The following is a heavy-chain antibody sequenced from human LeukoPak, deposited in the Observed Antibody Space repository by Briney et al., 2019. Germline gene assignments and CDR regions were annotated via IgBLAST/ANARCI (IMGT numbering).Heavy chain of an antibody. J-gene: IGHJ6*03. V-gene: IGHV1-46*01. CDR2: INPSGGST. CDR1: GYTFTSYY. CDR3: ARIPTRAKNYYYYYMDV. Sequence: ASVKVSCKASGYTFTSYYMHWVRQAPGQGLEWMGIINPSGGSTSYAQKFQGRVTITRNPSISTAYMELSSLRSEDTAVYYCARIPTRAKNYYYYYMDVWGKGTTVTVSS.